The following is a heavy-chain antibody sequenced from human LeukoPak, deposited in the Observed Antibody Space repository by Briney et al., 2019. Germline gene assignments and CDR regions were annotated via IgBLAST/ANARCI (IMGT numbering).Heavy chain of an antibody. D-gene: IGHD5-24*01. CDR2: VFHSGST. J-gene: IGHJ4*02. CDR1: GQSMSRGYF. V-gene: IGHV4-38-2*02. CDR3: ARGRFIRRWLPFDY. Sequence: PSETLSLNCTVSGQSMSRGYFWGWIRQPPGKGLEWIGSVFHSGSTHYNPSLKSRVSLSVDTSKNQLSLKLSSVTAADTAVYYCARGRFIRRWLPFDYWGQGTLVTVSS.